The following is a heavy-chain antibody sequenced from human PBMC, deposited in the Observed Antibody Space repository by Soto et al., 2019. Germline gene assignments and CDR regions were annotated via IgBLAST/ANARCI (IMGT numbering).Heavy chain of an antibody. Sequence: QVQLVQSGAEVKKPGSSVKVSCKASGGTFSSYAISWVRQAPGQGLEWMGGIIPIFGTANYAQKFQGRVTITADESTSTAYMELSSLRSEHTAVYYCARGSYDFWSGPKAYGMDVWGQGTTVTVSS. CDR3: ARGSYDFWSGPKAYGMDV. CDR2: IIPIFGTA. D-gene: IGHD3-3*01. CDR1: GGTFSSYA. J-gene: IGHJ6*02. V-gene: IGHV1-69*01.